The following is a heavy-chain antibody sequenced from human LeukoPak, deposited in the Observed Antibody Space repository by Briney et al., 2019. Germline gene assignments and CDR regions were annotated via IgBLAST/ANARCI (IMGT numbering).Heavy chain of an antibody. V-gene: IGHV4-31*03. J-gene: IGHJ1*01. Sequence: SETLSLTCTVSGGSISSGGYYWSWIRQHPGKGLEWIGYIYYSGSTYYNPSLKSRVTISVDTSKNQFSLKLSSVTAADTAVYYCASTGYGLFAYGGQGTLVTVSS. CDR2: IYYSGST. CDR1: GGSISSGGYY. CDR3: ASTGYGLFAY. D-gene: IGHD5-18*01.